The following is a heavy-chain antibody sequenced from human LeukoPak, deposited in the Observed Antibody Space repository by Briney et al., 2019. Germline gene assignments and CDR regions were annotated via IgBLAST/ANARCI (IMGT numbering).Heavy chain of an antibody. CDR1: GFTIGTAW. D-gene: IGHD3-3*02. J-gene: IGHJ6*04. CDR3: IAHFPYFYGFDV. CDR2: IKSEGEGGTT. V-gene: IGHV3-15*01. Sequence: PGVSLRLSCVSSGFTIGTAWMSWVRQAPGKGLEWLGHIKSEGEGGTTDYAAPAKGRFAISRDDSKNMIYLQMSSLKVDDTAIYYCIAHFPYFYGFDVWGKGTTVTVSS.